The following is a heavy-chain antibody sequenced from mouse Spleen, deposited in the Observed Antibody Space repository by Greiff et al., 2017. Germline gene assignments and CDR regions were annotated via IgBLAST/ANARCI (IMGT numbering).Heavy chain of an antibody. J-gene: IGHJ2*01. Sequence: QVQLQQSGPELVKPGASVKISCKASGYAFSSSWMNWVKQRPGKGLEWIGRIYPGDGDTNYNGKFKGKATLTADKSSSTAYMQLSSLTSEDSAVYFCARGMTATYYFDYWGQGTTLTVSS. CDR3: ARGMTATYYFDY. V-gene: IGHV1-82*01. D-gene: IGHD1-2*01. CDR1: GYAFSSSW. CDR2: IYPGDGDT.